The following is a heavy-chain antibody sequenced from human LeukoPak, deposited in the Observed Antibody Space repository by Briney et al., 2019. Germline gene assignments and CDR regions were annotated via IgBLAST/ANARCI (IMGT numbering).Heavy chain of an antibody. CDR3: ARGRSGSTYYYMDV. CDR2: ISGSGGST. Sequence: GGSLRLSCAASGFTFSSYAMTWVRQAPGKGLEWVSGISGSGGSTYYADSVKGRFTISRDDSKNTLYLQMNSLRAEDTAVYYCARGRSGSTYYYMDVWGKGTTVTVSS. V-gene: IGHV3-23*01. J-gene: IGHJ6*03. D-gene: IGHD5-12*01. CDR1: GFTFSSYA.